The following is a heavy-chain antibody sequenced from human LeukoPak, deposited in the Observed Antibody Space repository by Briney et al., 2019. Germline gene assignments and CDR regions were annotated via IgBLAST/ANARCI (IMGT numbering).Heavy chain of an antibody. CDR1: EFSLSTSGVG. CDR2: IYWTDDN. V-gene: IGHV2-5*01. Sequence: GPTLVNPTQTLTLTCTFSEFSLSTSGVGVGWIRQPPGKALERLAPIYWTDDNRYTPSLKSSLTITKEPSKNQVVLTMTNMAPVDTATYYCAHRPNDFWSGSNGVYFDYWGQGTLVTVSS. D-gene: IGHD3-3*01. CDR3: AHRPNDFWSGSNGVYFDY. J-gene: IGHJ4*02.